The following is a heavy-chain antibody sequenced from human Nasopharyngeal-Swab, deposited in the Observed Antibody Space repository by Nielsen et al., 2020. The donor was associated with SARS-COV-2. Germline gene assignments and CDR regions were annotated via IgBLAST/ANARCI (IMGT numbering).Heavy chain of an antibody. Sequence: SLKISCVASGFSFDDYTMHWVRQAPGKGLEWVSGISWKSGNMGYADSVKGRLTISRDNAKNSVYLQMNSLRPEDTALYYCAKTMVRGDFYYFLDVWGKGTTVTVSS. V-gene: IGHV3-9*01. CDR1: GFSFDDYT. D-gene: IGHD3-10*01. CDR3: AKTMVRGDFYYFLDV. CDR2: ISWKSGNM. J-gene: IGHJ6*03.